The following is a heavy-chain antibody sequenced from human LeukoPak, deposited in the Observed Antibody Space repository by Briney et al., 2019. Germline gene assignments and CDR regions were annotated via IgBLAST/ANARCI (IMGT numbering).Heavy chain of an antibody. CDR3: VRPQHNYYGSGRDAFDV. V-gene: IGHV5-51*01. CDR2: IYPGDSHT. CDR1: GHRFTDNW. Sequence: GESLKISCKGSGHRFTDNWLGWVRQMPGKGMEGMGVIYPGDSHTRYSPSFQGQVSITVDKSITTAYLQLGSLKASDTAMYYCVRPQHNYYGSGRDAFDVWGQGTMVTVSS. D-gene: IGHD3-10*01. J-gene: IGHJ3*01.